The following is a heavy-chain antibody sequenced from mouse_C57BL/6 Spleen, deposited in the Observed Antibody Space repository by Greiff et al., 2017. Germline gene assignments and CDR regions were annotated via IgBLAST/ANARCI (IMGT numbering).Heavy chain of an antibody. CDR2: IYPGDGDT. Sequence: VQLQQSGPELVKPGASVKISCKASGYAFSSSWMNWVKQRPGKGLEWIGRIYPGDGDTNYNGKFKGKATLTADKSSSTAYMQLSSLTSEDSAVYFCARWGYGNYPYFDYWGQGTTLTVSS. CDR3: ARWGYGNYPYFDY. V-gene: IGHV1-82*01. CDR1: GYAFSSSW. J-gene: IGHJ2*01. D-gene: IGHD2-1*01.